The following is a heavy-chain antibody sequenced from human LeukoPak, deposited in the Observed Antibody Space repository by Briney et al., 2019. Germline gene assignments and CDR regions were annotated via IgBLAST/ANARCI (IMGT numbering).Heavy chain of an antibody. CDR1: GFTFSSYA. J-gene: IGHJ6*03. D-gene: IGHD6-13*01. CDR3: ARAAYSSSWPNYYFYYYMDV. CDR2: ISYDGSNK. V-gene: IGHV3-30*04. Sequence: PGGSLRLSCAASGFTFSSYAMHWVRQAPGKGLEWVAVISYDGSNKYYADSVKGRFTVSRDNSKNTLYLQMNSLRAEDTAVYYCARAAYSSSWPNYYFYYYMDVWGKGTTVTVSS.